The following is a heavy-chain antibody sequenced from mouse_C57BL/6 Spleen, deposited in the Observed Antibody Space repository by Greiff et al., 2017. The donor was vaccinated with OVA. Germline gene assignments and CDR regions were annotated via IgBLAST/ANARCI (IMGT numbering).Heavy chain of an antibody. CDR3: TSWNYDYGRFAY. V-gene: IGHV1-15*01. Sequence: QVQLQQSGAELVRPGASVTLSCKASGYTFTDYEMHWVKQTPVHGLEWIGAIDPETGGTAYNQKFKGKAILTADKSSSTAYMQLRSLTSEDSAVDYCTSWNYDYGRFAYWGQGTLVTVSA. CDR2: IDPETGGT. CDR1: GYTFTDYE. J-gene: IGHJ3*01. D-gene: IGHD2-4*01.